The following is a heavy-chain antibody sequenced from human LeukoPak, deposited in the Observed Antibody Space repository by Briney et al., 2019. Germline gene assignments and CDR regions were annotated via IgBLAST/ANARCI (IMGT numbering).Heavy chain of an antibody. CDR1: GGTFSSYA. CDR3: ARGTKHSSSRLVNWFDP. J-gene: IGHJ5*02. D-gene: IGHD6-13*01. V-gene: IGHV1-69*05. CDR2: IIPIFGTA. Sequence: SVKVSCKASGGTFSSYAISWVQQAPGQGLEWMGGIIPIFGTANYAQKFQGRVTITTDESTSTAYMELSSLRSEDTAVYYCARGTKHSSSRLVNWFDPWGQGTLVTVSS.